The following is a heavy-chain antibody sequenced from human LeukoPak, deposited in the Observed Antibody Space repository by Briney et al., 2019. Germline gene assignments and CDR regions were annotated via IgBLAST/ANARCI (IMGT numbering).Heavy chain of an antibody. V-gene: IGHV1-69*13. Sequence: WASVKVSCKASGGTFSSYAISWVRQAPGQGLEWMGGIIPIFGTANYAQKFQGRVTITADESTSTAYMELSSLRSEDTAVYYCARDPGYYDSSAYYAYWGQGTLVTVSS. CDR3: ARDPGYYDSSAYYAY. D-gene: IGHD3-22*01. CDR2: IIPIFGTA. CDR1: GGTFSSYA. J-gene: IGHJ4*02.